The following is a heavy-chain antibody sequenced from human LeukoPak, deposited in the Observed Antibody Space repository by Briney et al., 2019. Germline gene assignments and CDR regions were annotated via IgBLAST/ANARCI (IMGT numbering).Heavy chain of an antibody. V-gene: IGHV4-39*07. CDR1: GGSISSSSYY. Sequence: SETLSLTCTVSGGSISSSSYYWGWLRQPPGQGLGWLGSIYYSSSTYYTPSLKSRVTIAVYTYKNQFSLKLSSVTAADTAVYYWARGHTAMVAILHFWGKGAPVTVSS. J-gene: IGHJ6*04. CDR2: IYYSSST. D-gene: IGHD5-18*01. CDR3: ARGHTAMVAILHF.